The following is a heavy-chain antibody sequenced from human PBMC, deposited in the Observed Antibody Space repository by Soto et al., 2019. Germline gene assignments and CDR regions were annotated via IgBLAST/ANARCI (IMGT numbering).Heavy chain of an antibody. V-gene: IGHV1-3*05. CDR1: GYTFTSYA. CDR2: INAGNGNT. J-gene: IGHJ6*02. CDR3: ARDQSYYGMDV. Sequence: QVQLVQSGAEEKKPGASVKVSCKASGYTFTSYAMHWVRQAPGQRLEWMGWINAGNGNTKYSQKFQGRVTITRDTSASTAYMDLSSLRSEDTAVYYCARDQSYYGMDVWGQGTTVTVSS.